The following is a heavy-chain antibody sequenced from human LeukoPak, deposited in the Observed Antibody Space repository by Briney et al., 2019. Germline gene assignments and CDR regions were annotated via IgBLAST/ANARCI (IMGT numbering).Heavy chain of an antibody. CDR1: GYTFTSYG. D-gene: IGHD3-22*01. Sequence: VASVKVSCKASGYTFTSYGISWVRQAPGQGLEWMGWISAYNGNTNYAQKLQGRVTMTTDTSTSTASMELRSLRSDDAAVYYCGAYYYDSSGHGDYWGQGTLVTVSS. CDR2: ISAYNGNT. J-gene: IGHJ4*02. V-gene: IGHV1-18*01. CDR3: GAYYYDSSGHGDY.